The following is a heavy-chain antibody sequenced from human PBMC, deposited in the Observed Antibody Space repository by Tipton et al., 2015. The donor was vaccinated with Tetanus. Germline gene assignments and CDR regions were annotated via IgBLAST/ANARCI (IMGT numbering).Heavy chain of an antibody. D-gene: IGHD2-15*01. V-gene: IGHV3-33*08. CDR1: GLFFKNAW. CDR3: AREADCSGGSCFSGDFDN. CDR2: VWYDGTRK. J-gene: IGHJ4*02. Sequence: SLRLSCAASGLFFKNAWMNWVRQAPGKGLEWVALVWYDGTRKYYTESVEGRFTISRDNSKNTLYLQMNSLRAEDTAVYYCAREADCSGGSCFSGDFDNWGQGTQVTVSS.